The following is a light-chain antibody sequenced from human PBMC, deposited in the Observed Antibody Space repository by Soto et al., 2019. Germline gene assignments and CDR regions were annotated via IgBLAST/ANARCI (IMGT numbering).Light chain of an antibody. J-gene: IGKJ2*03. Sequence: DVAMTQSPLSLSVTLGQPASISCTSSLSLVNSDGNSNLNWFHQRPGQSPRRLLYKVSNRDSGVPDRFSGSGSGTDFALKISRVEAEDVGVYYCMQGRHWPSFGQGTMLEI. CDR1: LSLVNSDGNSN. V-gene: IGKV2-30*01. CDR2: KVS. CDR3: MQGRHWPS.